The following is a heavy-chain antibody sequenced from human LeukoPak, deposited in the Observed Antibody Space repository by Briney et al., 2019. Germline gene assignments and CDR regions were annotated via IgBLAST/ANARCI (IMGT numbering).Heavy chain of an antibody. Sequence: SETLSLTCTVSGGSISSGDYYWSWIRQPPGKGLEWIGYIYYSGSTYYNPSLKSRVTISVDTSKNQFSLKLSSVTAADTAVYYCARHPIARVSLYSSPSWGQGTLVTVSS. CDR2: IYYSGST. CDR3: ARHPIARVSLYSSPS. D-gene: IGHD6-13*01. CDR1: GGSISSGDYY. J-gene: IGHJ5*02. V-gene: IGHV4-30-4*01.